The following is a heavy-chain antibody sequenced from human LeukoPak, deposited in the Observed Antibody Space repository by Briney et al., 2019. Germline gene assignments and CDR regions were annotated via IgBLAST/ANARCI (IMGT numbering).Heavy chain of an antibody. Sequence: PSETLSLTCTVSGGSISSYYWSWIRQPPGKGLEWIGYIYYSGSTNYNPSLKSRATISVDTSKNQFSLKLSSVTAADTAVYYCARGWFGELSAFDIWGQGTMVTVSS. CDR2: IYYSGST. CDR1: GGSISSYY. V-gene: IGHV4-59*01. CDR3: ARGWFGELSAFDI. D-gene: IGHD3-10*01. J-gene: IGHJ3*02.